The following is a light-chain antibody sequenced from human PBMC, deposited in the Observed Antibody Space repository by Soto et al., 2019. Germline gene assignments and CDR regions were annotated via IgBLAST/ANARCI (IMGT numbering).Light chain of an antibody. Sequence: QSVLTQPPSVSGAPGQRVTISCTGSSSNIGAGYDVHWYQRLPGRAPKLLIYGSSNRPSGVPDRISGSKSGTSASLAITGLQAEHDASYYCQSSGNHLRGGVCGGGTKLTVL. CDR3: QSSGNHLRGGV. CDR2: GSS. CDR1: SSNIGAGYD. J-gene: IGLJ3*02. V-gene: IGLV1-40*01.